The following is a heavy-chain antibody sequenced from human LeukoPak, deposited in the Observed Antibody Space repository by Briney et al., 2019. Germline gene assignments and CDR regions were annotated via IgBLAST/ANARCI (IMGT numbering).Heavy chain of an antibody. CDR2: IIPIFGTA. D-gene: IGHD4-11*01. Sequence: SVKVSCKASGYTFTSYGISWVRQAPGQGLEWMGGIIPIFGTANYAQKFQGRVTITADESTSTAYMELSSLRSEDTAVYYCARDTPHLTVTTSLDYWGQGALVTVST. V-gene: IGHV1-69*13. CDR1: GYTFTSYG. J-gene: IGHJ4*02. CDR3: ARDTPHLTVTTSLDY.